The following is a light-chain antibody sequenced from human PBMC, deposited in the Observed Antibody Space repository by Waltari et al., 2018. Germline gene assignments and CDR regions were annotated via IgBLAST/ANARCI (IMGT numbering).Light chain of an antibody. CDR1: SGDVGGYRY. CDR3: CSYAGSYKV. J-gene: IGLJ1*01. CDR2: DVD. Sequence: QSALPQPPSVSGSPEQSLTISCTGGSGDVGGYRYVSWYQLHPGNAPKLLIYDVDKRPFGVPDRFSGSKSDNAASLTISGLRAEDEADYYCCSYAGSYKVFGTGTAVTVL. V-gene: IGLV2-11*01.